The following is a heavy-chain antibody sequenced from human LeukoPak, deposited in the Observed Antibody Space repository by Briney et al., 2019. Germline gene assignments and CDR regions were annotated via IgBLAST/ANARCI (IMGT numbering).Heavy chain of an antibody. J-gene: IGHJ5*02. CDR2: IQHDGSEQ. Sequence: GGSLRLSCAASGFTVSSNYMSWVRQAPGKGLEWVANIQHDGSEQYYVDSVKGRFTISRDNTKKSLFLQINSLRAEDTAVYYCATPARGGSALPWGQGTLVTVSS. V-gene: IGHV3-7*01. CDR3: ATPARGGSALP. D-gene: IGHD6-19*01. CDR1: GFTVSSNY.